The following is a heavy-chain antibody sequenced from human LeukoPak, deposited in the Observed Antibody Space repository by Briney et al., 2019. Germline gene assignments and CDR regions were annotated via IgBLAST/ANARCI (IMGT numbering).Heavy chain of an antibody. J-gene: IGHJ6*02. D-gene: IGHD2-2*01. CDR2: INSDGSNT. Sequence: GGSLRLSCAASGFTFSSYWMHWVRQAPGKGLVWVSRINSDGSNTSYADSVKGRFTISRDNAKNTLYLQMNSLRAEDTAVYYCARERGYCSSTSCPYYYYYGMDVWGQGTTVTVSS. V-gene: IGHV3-74*01. CDR3: ARERGYCSSTSCPYYYYYGMDV. CDR1: GFTFSSYW.